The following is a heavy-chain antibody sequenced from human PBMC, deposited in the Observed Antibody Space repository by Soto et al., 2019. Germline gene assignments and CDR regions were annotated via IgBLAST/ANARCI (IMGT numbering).Heavy chain of an antibody. CDR1: GFTFSNYW. D-gene: IGHD2-15*01. V-gene: IGHV3-74*01. CDR3: ARGDCVGGSCYSLAGSFRYYMDV. CDR2: INSDGSVS. J-gene: IGHJ6*03. Sequence: EVKLVESGGGLVQPGGSLRLSCAASGFTFSNYWMYWVRQAPGQGLVWVSRINSDGSVSRYADSVKGRLTISRDNVKNTLYLQMNSLRVEDTAVYYCARGDCVGGSCYSLAGSFRYYMDVWGKGTTVTVFS.